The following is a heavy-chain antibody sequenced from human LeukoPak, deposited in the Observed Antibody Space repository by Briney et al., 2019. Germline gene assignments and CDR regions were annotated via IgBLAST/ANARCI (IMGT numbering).Heavy chain of an antibody. J-gene: IGHJ6*03. CDR1: GFTFSSYG. Sequence: GGSLRLSCAASGFTFSSYGMHWVRQAPGKGLEWVAFIRYGSKKYYTDSVKGRFTISRDNSKNTLYLQMNSLSAEDTAFYYCAKEELRRITMWGYMDVWGKGTTVTISS. CDR2: IRYGSKK. CDR3: AKEELRRITMWGYMDV. V-gene: IGHV3-30*02. D-gene: IGHD3-10*02.